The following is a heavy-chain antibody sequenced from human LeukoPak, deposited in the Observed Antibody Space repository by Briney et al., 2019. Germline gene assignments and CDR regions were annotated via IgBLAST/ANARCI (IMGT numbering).Heavy chain of an antibody. J-gene: IGHJ4*02. V-gene: IGHV4-39*01. CDR1: GGSISSSSYY. D-gene: IGHD3/OR15-3a*01. CDR3: ARQPRSTASLWTDPVHNYFDY. Sequence: SETLSLTCTVSGGSISSSSYYWGWIRQPPGKGLEWIGSIYYSGSTYYSPSLKSRVTISVDTPKNQFSLKLSSVTAADTAVYYCARQPRSTASLWTDPVHNYFDYWGQGTLVTVSS. CDR2: IYYSGST.